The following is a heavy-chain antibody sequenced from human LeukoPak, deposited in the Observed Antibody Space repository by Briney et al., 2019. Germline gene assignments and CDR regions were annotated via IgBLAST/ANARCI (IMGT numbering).Heavy chain of an antibody. CDR1: GGSISSDNYS. Sequence: SETLSLTCTVSGGSISSDNYSWSWIRQPAGKGLEWIGSIYNSGSTYYNPSLKSRVTISVDMSKNQFSLKMSSVTAADTAVYYCARAYSSSWYWNWFDPWGQGTLVTVSS. CDR3: ARAYSSSWYWNWFDP. J-gene: IGHJ5*02. V-gene: IGHV4-61*02. D-gene: IGHD6-13*01. CDR2: IYNSGST.